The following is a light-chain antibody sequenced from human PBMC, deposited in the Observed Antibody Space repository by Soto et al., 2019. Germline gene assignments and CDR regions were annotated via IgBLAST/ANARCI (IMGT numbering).Light chain of an antibody. CDR2: DVS. CDR1: SSDVGVYNY. Sequence: QSALTQPASVSGSPGQSITISCTGTSSDVGVYNYVSWYQEHPGRAPKLMIYDVSNRPSGVSNRFSGSKSGNTASLTISGLQAEDEADYYCSSYRSGSTLVFGGGTKLTVL. V-gene: IGLV2-14*03. J-gene: IGLJ2*01. CDR3: SSYRSGSTLV.